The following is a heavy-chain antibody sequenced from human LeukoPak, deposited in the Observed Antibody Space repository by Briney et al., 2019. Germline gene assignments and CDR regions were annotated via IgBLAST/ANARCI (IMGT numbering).Heavy chain of an antibody. V-gene: IGHV3-64*01. J-gene: IGHJ3*01. CDR3: ARGDTRLGGAFDV. CDR1: GFTLRRFA. D-gene: IGHD3-16*01. Sequence: GGSLRLSCAASGFTLRRFAIHWVRQAPGKGLEYVSATSGDGGTTFCASSLQGRCTISRDNSNQMVYLQLGGLKIEDMGLYYCARGDTRLGGAFDVWGQGTMVTVSP. CDR2: TSGDGGTT.